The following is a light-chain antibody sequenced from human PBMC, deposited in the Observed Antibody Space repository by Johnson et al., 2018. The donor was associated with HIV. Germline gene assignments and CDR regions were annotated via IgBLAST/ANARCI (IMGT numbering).Light chain of an antibody. J-gene: IGLJ1*01. CDR1: SSNIGDNY. CDR2: ENN. Sequence: QSVLTQPPSVSAAPGQKVTISCSGSSSNIGDNYVSWYQQLPGTAPKLLIYENNKRPSGIPARFSGSKSGTSATLGITGLQTGDAADYYCGTWDSSLSAGLFGTGTKVTVL. V-gene: IGLV1-51*02. CDR3: GTWDSSLSAGL.